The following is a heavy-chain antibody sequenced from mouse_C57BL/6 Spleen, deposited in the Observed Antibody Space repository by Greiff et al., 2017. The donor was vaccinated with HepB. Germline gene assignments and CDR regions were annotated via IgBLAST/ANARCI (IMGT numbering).Heavy chain of an antibody. V-gene: IGHV1-4*01. CDR3: ARVTTVVALDY. CDR2: INPSSGYT. Sequence: VQLQQSGAELARPGASVKMSCKASGYTFTSYTMHWVKQRPGQGLEWIGYINPSSGYTKYNQKFKDKATLTADKSSSTAYMQLSSLTSEDSAVYYCARVTTVVALDYWGQGTTLTVSS. D-gene: IGHD1-1*01. CDR1: GYTFTSYT. J-gene: IGHJ2*01.